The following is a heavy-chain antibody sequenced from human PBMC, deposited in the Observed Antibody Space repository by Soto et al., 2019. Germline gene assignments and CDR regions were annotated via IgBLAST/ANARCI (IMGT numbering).Heavy chain of an antibody. Sequence: PSETLSLTCTVSGGSISSYYWSWIRQPPGKGLEWIGYIHYSGSSNYNPSLRSRVTISVDTSKNQFSLKLTSVTAADTAVYYCAKCRGFGSGSYLDYWGQGTLVTVSS. CDR1: GGSISSYY. CDR3: AKCRGFGSGSYLDY. D-gene: IGHD3-10*01. CDR2: IHYSGSS. J-gene: IGHJ4*02. V-gene: IGHV4-59*01.